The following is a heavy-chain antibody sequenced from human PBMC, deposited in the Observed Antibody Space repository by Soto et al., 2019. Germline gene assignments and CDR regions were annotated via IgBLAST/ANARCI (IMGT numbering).Heavy chain of an antibody. Sequence: PSETLSLTCTVSGGSISSGGYYWSWIRQHPGKGLEWIGYIYYSGGTYYNPSLKSRVTISVDTSKNQFSLKLSSVTAADTAVYYCARGLITMVRGVMENWFDPWGQGTLVTVSS. V-gene: IGHV4-31*03. CDR1: GGSISSGGYY. CDR2: IYYSGGT. J-gene: IGHJ5*02. CDR3: ARGLITMVRGVMENWFDP. D-gene: IGHD3-10*01.